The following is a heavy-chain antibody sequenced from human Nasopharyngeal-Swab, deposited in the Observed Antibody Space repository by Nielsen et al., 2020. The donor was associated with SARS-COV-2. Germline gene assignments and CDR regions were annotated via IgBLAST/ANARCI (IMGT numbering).Heavy chain of an antibody. CDR2: ISSSSSYI. CDR1: GFPFSSYS. V-gene: IGHV3-21*01. CDR3: ARGYCSSTSCFEFDY. J-gene: IGHJ4*02. Sequence: GESLKISCAASGFPFSSYSMNWVRQAPGKGLEWVSSISSSSSYIYYADSVKGRFTISRDNAKNSLYLQMNSLRAEDTAVYYCARGYCSSTSCFEFDYWGQGTLVTVSS. D-gene: IGHD2-2*01.